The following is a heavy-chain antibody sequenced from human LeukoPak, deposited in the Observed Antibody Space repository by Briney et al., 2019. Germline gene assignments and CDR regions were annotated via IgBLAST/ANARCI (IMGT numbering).Heavy chain of an antibody. J-gene: IGHJ4*02. CDR3: TILGTYYYDNSGYSRD. D-gene: IGHD3-22*01. CDR1: GFTLSNAW. Sequence: GGSLRLSCAASGFTLSNAWMSWVRQAPRKGLEWVGRIKGKTDGGAIDYAAPVKGRFIISRDDSENTLYLQMNSLKSEDSAVYYCTILGTYYYDNSGYSRDWGQGTLVTVSS. CDR2: IKGKTDGGAI. V-gene: IGHV3-15*01.